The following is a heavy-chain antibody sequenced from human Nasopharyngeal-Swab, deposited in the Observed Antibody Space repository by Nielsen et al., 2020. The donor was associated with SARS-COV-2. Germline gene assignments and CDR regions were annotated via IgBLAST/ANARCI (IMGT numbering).Heavy chain of an antibody. CDR3: ARGHSNDSFDY. J-gene: IGHJ4*02. Sequence: SETLSLTCAVYGGSFSGYYRSWIRQPPGKGLEWIGEINHSGSTNYNPSLKSRVTISVDTSKNQFSLKLSSVTAADTAVYYCARGHSNDSFDYWGQGTLVTVSS. V-gene: IGHV4-34*01. D-gene: IGHD4-11*01. CDR2: INHSGST. CDR1: GGSFSGYY.